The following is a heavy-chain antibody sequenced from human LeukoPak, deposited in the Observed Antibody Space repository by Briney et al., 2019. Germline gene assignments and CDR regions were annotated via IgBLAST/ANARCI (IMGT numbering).Heavy chain of an antibody. CDR3: ARGRGYSYGPDNWFDP. CDR2: IYYSGST. V-gene: IGHV4-61*01. Sequence: PSETLSLTCTVSNGSISSDTYFWSWIRQPPGKGPEWIGYIYYSGSTNYNPSLKSRVTISVDTSKNQFSLKLSSVTAADTAVYYCARGRGYSYGPDNWFDPWGQGTLVTVSS. J-gene: IGHJ5*02. CDR1: NGSISSDTYF. D-gene: IGHD5-18*01.